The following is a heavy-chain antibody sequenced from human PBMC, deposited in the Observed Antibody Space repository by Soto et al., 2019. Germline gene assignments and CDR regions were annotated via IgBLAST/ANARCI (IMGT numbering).Heavy chain of an antibody. D-gene: IGHD3-10*01. J-gene: IGHJ4*02. CDR2: IYHSGST. CDR1: GYSISSGYY. CDR3: ARGPSYYYGSGSYIFDY. V-gene: IGHV4-38-2*01. Sequence: SETLSLTCAVSGYSISSGYYWGWIRQPPGKGLEWIGSIYHSGSTYYNPSLKSRVTISVDTSKNQFSLKLSSVTAADTAVYYCARGPSYYYGSGSYIFDYWGQGTLVTVSS.